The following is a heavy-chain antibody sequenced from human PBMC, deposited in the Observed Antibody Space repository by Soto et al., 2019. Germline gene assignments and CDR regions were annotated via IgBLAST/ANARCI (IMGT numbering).Heavy chain of an antibody. D-gene: IGHD6-13*01. V-gene: IGHV4-59*01. Sequence: SETLSLTCTVSGGSIGSNYWTWIRQPPGKGPEWIGYVYNSGSTNYNPSLKSRVTISEDTSKSQFSLKVNSMTAADTAVYYCARYRREAVAGYTLDNWGQGILVTVSS. CDR1: GGSIGSNY. J-gene: IGHJ4*02. CDR3: ARYRREAVAGYTLDN. CDR2: VYNSGST.